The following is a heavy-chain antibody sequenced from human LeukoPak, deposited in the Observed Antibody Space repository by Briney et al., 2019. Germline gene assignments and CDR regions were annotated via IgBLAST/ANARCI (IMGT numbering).Heavy chain of an antibody. J-gene: IGHJ4*02. CDR1: GGSISSYY. V-gene: IGHV4-59*01. D-gene: IGHD6-13*01. CDR2: IYYSGST. CDR3: ARGRSWDNFDY. Sequence: PSETLSLTCTVSGGSISSYYWSWLRQPPGKGLEWIGYIYYSGSTNYNPSLKSRVTISVDTSKNQFSLKLSSVTAADTAVYYCARGRSWDNFDYWGQGTLVTVSS.